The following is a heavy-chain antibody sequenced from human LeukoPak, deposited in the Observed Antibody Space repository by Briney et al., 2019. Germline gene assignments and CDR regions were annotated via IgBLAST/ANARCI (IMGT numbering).Heavy chain of an antibody. J-gene: IGHJ3*02. V-gene: IGHV3-53*01. CDR1: GFTVSSNY. CDR3: ARCIAGFDAFDI. CDR2: IYSGGST. Sequence: GGSLRLSCAASGFTVSSNYMSWVRQAPGKGLEWVSVIYSGGSTYYADSVKGRFTISRDHSKNTLYLQMNSLRAEDTAVYYCARCIAGFDAFDIWGQGTMVTVSS. D-gene: IGHD6-13*01.